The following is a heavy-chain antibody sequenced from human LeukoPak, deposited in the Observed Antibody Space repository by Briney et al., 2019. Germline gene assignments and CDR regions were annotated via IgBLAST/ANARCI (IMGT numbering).Heavy chain of an antibody. CDR3: ARDRPNYYGSDGHYYRRDGDX. CDR1: GFTFSIYA. V-gene: IGHV3-23*01. CDR2: ITSRGEST. Sequence: GGSLRLSCAASGFTFSIYAMSWVRQAPGKGLQWVSSITSRGESTWYVDSVKGRFTITRDNSENTLYLQMHSLRAEDTAVYYCARDRPNYYGSDGHYYRRDGDXWGXGTLVSV. D-gene: IGHD3-22*01. J-gene: IGHJ4*02.